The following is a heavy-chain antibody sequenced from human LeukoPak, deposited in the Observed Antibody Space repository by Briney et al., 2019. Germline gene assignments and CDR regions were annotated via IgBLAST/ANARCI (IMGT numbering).Heavy chain of an antibody. J-gene: IGHJ5*02. CDR3: ARGGGQYCSSTSCSNWFDP. Sequence: SVNVSCKASGGTFSSYTISWVRQAPGQGLEWMGRIIPILGIANYAQKFQGRVTITADKSTSTAYMELSSLRSEDTAVYYCARGGGQYCSSTSCSNWFDPWGQGTLVTVSS. CDR2: IIPILGIA. D-gene: IGHD2-2*01. V-gene: IGHV1-69*02. CDR1: GGTFSSYT.